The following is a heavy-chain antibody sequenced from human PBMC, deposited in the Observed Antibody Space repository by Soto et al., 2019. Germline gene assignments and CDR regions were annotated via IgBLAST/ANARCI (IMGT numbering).Heavy chain of an antibody. Sequence: QVQLQESGPGLVKPSQTLSLTCSVSGDSIRGGGHYWNWIRQFPGKGLEWIGYVYHSGSTHYNPSLRGRFTISIVTSKKQFSLRLISVTAADTALYCCARDTGLAPTVWGYWGHGTQVSVSS. D-gene: IGHD7-27*01. CDR1: GDSIRGGGHY. CDR3: ARDTGLAPTVWGY. V-gene: IGHV4-31*03. J-gene: IGHJ4*03. CDR2: VYHSGST.